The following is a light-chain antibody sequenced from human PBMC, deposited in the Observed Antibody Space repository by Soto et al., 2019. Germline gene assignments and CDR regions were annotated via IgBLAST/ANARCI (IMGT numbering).Light chain of an antibody. CDR1: QSIGKH. CDR2: SVS. J-gene: IGKJ5*01. V-gene: IGKV1-39*01. Sequence: DIQMTQSPSSLSASVGDRVTITSPASQSIGKHLNWYQQKPGKAPKFLIYSVSSLPSGVPSRFSGSGSGTDFTLTINSLQPEDFATYYCQQGYSSAITFGQGTRLEIK. CDR3: QQGYSSAIT.